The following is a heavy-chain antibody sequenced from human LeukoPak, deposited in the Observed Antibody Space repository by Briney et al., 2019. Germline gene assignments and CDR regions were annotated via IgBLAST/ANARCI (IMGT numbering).Heavy chain of an antibody. CDR1: GYSFTSHW. CDR2: LYPGDSDT. D-gene: IGHD3-10*01. J-gene: IGHJ5*02. CDR3: GRFRGSGGELDP. V-gene: IGHV5-51*01. Sequence: GASLKISCKGSGYSFTSHWIGWVRLMPGKGLEWMGMLYPGDSDTRYSPSFQGQVTISADKSINTAYLQWSSLKASDTAMYYCGRFRGSGGELDPWGQGTLVTVSS.